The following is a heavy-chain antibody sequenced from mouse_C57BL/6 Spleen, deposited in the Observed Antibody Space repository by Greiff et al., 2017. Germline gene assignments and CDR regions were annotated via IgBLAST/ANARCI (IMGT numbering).Heavy chain of an antibody. Sequence: EVQGVESGGGLVKPGGSLKLSCAASGFTFSDYGMHWVRQAPEKGLEWVAYISSGSSTIYYADTVKGRFNISRDNAKNTLFLQMTSLRSEDTAMYYCARATTSGMDYWGQGTTLTVSS. J-gene: IGHJ2*01. CDR2: ISSGSSTI. CDR1: GFTFSDYG. V-gene: IGHV5-17*01. CDR3: ARATTSGMDY. D-gene: IGHD4-1*01.